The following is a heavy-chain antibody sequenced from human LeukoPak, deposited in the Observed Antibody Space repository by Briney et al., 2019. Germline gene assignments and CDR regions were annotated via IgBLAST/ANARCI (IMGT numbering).Heavy chain of an antibody. V-gene: IGHV4-30-4*01. CDR3: ARHPRLLYDSSGYHPVNWLDP. Sequence: PSETLSLTCTVSGGSVSSGDYYWSWIRQPPGKGLEWIGYIYYSGSTYYNPSLKSRVTISVDTSKNQFSLKLSSVTAADTAVYYCARHPRLLYDSSGYHPVNWLDPWGQGTLVTVSS. CDR1: GGSVSSGDYY. D-gene: IGHD3-22*01. CDR2: IYYSGST. J-gene: IGHJ5*02.